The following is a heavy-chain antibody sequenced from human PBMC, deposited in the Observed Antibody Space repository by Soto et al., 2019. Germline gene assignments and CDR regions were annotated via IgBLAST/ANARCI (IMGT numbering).Heavy chain of an antibody. V-gene: IGHV1-69*02. D-gene: IGHD2-2*01. Sequence: QVQLVQSGAEVKKPGSSVKVSCKASGGTFSSYTISWVRQAPGQGLEWMGRIIPILGIANYAQKFQGRVTITADKSTSTDYMELSSLRSEDTAVYYCASRGYCSSTSCFNYWYFDLWGRGTLVTVSS. CDR2: IIPILGIA. J-gene: IGHJ2*01. CDR1: GGTFSSYT. CDR3: ASRGYCSSTSCFNYWYFDL.